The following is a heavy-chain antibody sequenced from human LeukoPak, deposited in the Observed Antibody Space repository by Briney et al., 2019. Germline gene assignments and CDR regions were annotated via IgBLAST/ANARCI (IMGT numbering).Heavy chain of an antibody. V-gene: IGHV3-23*01. Sequence: PGGSLRLSCAASGFTFRSFAMNWVRQAPGKGLEWVSAISGSGGSTYYADSVKGRFTISRDNSKNTLYLQMNSLRAEDTAVYYCAKVEGGVGDYYMDVWGKGTTVTISS. J-gene: IGHJ6*03. CDR3: AKVEGGVGDYYMDV. CDR1: GFTFRSFA. CDR2: ISGSGGST. D-gene: IGHD3-16*01.